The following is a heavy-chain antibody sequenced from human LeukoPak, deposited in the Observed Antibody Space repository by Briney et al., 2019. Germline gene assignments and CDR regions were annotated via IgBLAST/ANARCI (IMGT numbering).Heavy chain of an antibody. D-gene: IGHD5-18*01. V-gene: IGHV1-18*01. CDR2: ISAYNGNT. CDR3: ARGGGGYSYGTFDAFDI. CDR1: GGTFSSYA. Sequence: ASVKVSCKASGGTFSSYAISWVRQAPGQGLEWMGWISAYNGNTNYAQKLQGRVTMTTDTSTSTAYMELRSLRSDDTAVYYCARGGGGYSYGTFDAFDIWGQGTMVTVSS. J-gene: IGHJ3*02.